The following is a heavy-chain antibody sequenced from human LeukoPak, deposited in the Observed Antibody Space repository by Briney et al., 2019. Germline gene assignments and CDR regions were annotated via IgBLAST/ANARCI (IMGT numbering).Heavy chain of an antibody. CDR2: INHSGST. V-gene: IGHV4-34*01. J-gene: IGHJ4*02. Sequence: SETLSLTCAVYGGSFSGYYWSWVRQPPGKGLEWIGEINHSGSTNYNPSLKSRVTISVDTSKNQFSLKLSSVTAADTAVYYCARGRDGFLYWGQGTLVTVSS. CDR1: GGSFSGYY. D-gene: IGHD2/OR15-2a*01. CDR3: ARGRDGFLY.